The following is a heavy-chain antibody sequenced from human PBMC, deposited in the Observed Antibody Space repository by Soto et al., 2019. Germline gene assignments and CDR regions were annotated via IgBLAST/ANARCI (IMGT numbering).Heavy chain of an antibody. CDR3: ARVVILVPTASTHYYYHMDV. CDR2: IIPIVGTG. CDR1: GGTLSNYA. D-gene: IGHD2-2*01. J-gene: IGHJ6*02. V-gene: IGHV1-69*01. Sequence: QVQLVQSGAEVRKPGSSVTVSCTASGGTLSNYAISWVRQAPGQGLEWMGGIIPIVGTGSYAQKFQGRVTITADEPTTTAYMELSSLRFEDTAVYYCARVVILVPTASTHYYYHMDVWGPGTTVTVSS.